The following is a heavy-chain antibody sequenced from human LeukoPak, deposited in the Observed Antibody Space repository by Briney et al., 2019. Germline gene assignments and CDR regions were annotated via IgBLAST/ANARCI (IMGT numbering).Heavy chain of an antibody. CDR2: IYSGGST. J-gene: IGHJ4*02. CDR3: ARDPGSAGTPDS. V-gene: IGHV3-66*01. Sequence: GGSLRLSCAASGFTVSSNYMSWVRQAPGKGLKWVAVIYSGGSTYYADSVKGRFTISRNNSKNTLYLQMTSLRAEDTAVYYCARDPGSAGTPDSWGQGTLVTVSS. CDR1: GFTVSSNY. D-gene: IGHD6-13*01.